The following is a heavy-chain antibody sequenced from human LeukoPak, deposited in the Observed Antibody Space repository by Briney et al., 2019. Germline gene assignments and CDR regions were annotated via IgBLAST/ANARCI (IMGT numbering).Heavy chain of an antibody. CDR1: GYTFTSYY. J-gene: IGHJ6*01. CDR2: INPSGGST. V-gene: IGHV1-46*01. Sequence: ASEQDSCKASGYTFTSYYMHGVRQPPAQQVEWMGIINPSGGSTSNARKFQGRVATTRDTPTSTVYMELRSLRSEDTAVYYCARARIAAAGTGYYYGMDVWGQGTTVTV. D-gene: IGHD6-13*01. CDR3: ARARIAAAGTGYYYGMDV.